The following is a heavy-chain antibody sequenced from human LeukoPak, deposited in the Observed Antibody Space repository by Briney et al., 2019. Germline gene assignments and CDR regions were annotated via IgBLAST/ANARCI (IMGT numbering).Heavy chain of an antibody. D-gene: IGHD6-13*01. CDR1: GFTFSDYF. CDR2: IYSGGST. V-gene: IGHV3-53*01. J-gene: IGHJ4*02. Sequence: GGSLRLSCAASGFTFSDYFMSWIRQAPGKGLEWVSVIYSGGSTYYADSVKGRFTISRDNSKNTLYLQMNSLRAEDTAVYYCAMYSSSWWSLDYWGQGTLVTVSP. CDR3: AMYSSSWWSLDY.